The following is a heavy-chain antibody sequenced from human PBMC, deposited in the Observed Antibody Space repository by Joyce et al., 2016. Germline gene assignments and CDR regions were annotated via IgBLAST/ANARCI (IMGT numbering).Heavy chain of an antibody. J-gene: IGHJ4*02. Sequence: QVQLVESGGGAVQPGRSLRLSCAAAGFTFSNSGMHWVRQAPGKVLDWVGVISYDGNFKYYGDSVKGRFTISRDKSKNALFLQMTGLRSEDTAVYFCAKGIYRSSAVTVDNWGQGTLVSVSS. V-gene: IGHV3-30*18. D-gene: IGHD3-22*01. CDR1: GFTFSNSG. CDR3: AKGIYRSSAVTVDN. CDR2: ISYDGNFK.